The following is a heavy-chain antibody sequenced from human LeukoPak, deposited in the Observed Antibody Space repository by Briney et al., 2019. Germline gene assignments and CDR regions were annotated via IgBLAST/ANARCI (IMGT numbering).Heavy chain of an antibody. V-gene: IGHV3-23*01. CDR3: AKADSYGGNSQLFDY. J-gene: IGHJ4*02. CDR2: ISGSDGST. CDR1: GFTFSSYA. D-gene: IGHD4-23*01. Sequence: PGGSLRLSCAASGFTFSSYAMGWVRQAPGKGLEWVSAISGSDGSTFYADSVKGRFTITRDNSKNTLYLQMNSLRAEDTALYYCAKADSYGGNSQLFDYWGQGTLVTVSS.